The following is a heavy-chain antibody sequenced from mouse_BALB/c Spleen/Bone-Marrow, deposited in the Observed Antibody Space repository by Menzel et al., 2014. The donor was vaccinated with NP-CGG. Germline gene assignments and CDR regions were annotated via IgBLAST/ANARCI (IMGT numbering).Heavy chain of an antibody. D-gene: IGHD1-1*01. CDR2: IWSGGNT. J-gene: IGHJ4*01. CDR1: GLSLTDYG. CDR3: ARKSYYYGKGAMDY. Sequence: VQVVESGPGLVQPSQSLSITCTVSGLSLTDYGVHWVRQSPGKGLEWLGVIWSGGNTDYNAAFISRLSISKDNSKSQVFFKMNSLQANDTAIYYCARKSYYYGKGAMDYWGQGTSVTVSS. V-gene: IGHV2-2*02.